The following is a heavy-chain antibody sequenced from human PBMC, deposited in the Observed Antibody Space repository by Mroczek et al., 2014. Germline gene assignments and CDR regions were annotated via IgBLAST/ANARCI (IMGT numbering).Heavy chain of an antibody. CDR1: GGSISSGGYY. CDR3: AREWSGGTGDRGYYFDY. V-gene: IGHV4-31*03. J-gene: IGHJ4*02. CDR2: IYYSGST. D-gene: IGHD7-27*01. Sequence: QVQLQQWGPGLVKPSQTLSLTCTVSGGSISSGGYYWSWIRQHPGKGLEWIGYIYYSGSTYYNPSLKSRVTISVDTSKNQFSLKLSSVTAADTAVYYCAREWSGGTGDRGYYFDYWGQGTLVTVSS.